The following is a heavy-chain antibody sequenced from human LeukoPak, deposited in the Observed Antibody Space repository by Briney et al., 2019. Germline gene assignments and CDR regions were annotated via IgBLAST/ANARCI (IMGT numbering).Heavy chain of an antibody. CDR2: IWYDGSNK. V-gene: IGHV3-33*06. CDR1: GFTFSSYG. CDR3: AKGDNYYDSSGYYFYYFNN. D-gene: IGHD3-22*01. J-gene: IGHJ4*02. Sequence: GGSLRLSCAASGFTFSSYGMHWVRQAPGKGLEWVAVIWYDGSNKYYADSVKGRFTISRDNSKNTLYLQMNSLRAEDTAVYYCAKGDNYYDSSGYYFYYFNNWGQGTLVTVSS.